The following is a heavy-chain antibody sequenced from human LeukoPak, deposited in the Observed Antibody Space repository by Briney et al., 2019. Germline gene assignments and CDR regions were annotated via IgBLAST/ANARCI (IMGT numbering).Heavy chain of an antibody. Sequence: SETLSLTCTVSGGSISSSSYYWGWIRQPPGKGLEWIGSIYYSGSTYYNPPLKSRVTISVDTSKNQFSLKLSSVTAADTAVYYCAREPGYSSSWYDYWGQGTLVTVSS. CDR2: IYYSGST. D-gene: IGHD6-13*01. CDR3: AREPGYSSSWYDY. V-gene: IGHV4-39*07. J-gene: IGHJ4*02. CDR1: GGSISSSSYY.